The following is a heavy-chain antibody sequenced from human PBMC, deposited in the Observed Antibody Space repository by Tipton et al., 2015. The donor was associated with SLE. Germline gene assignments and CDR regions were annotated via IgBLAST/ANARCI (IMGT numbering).Heavy chain of an antibody. CDR3: ARDRFWNGYLEY. CDR2: IYYSGIT. D-gene: IGHD3-3*01. V-gene: IGHV4-59*01. Sequence: TLSLTCTVSGGSLSTYYWNWIRQPPGKGLEWVGYIYYSGITYYNPSLKRRVSISVDTTKNQFSLRLTSVTAADTAVYYCARDRFWNGYLEYWGQGALVSVSS. J-gene: IGHJ4*02. CDR1: GGSLSTYY.